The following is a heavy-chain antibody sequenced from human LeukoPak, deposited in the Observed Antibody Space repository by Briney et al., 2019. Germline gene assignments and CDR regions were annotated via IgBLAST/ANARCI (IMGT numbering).Heavy chain of an antibody. V-gene: IGHV3-53*01. CDR3: VRSRDSSGWYPFQH. J-gene: IGHJ1*01. D-gene: IGHD6-19*01. CDR2: LYTGGRT. Sequence: PGGSLRLSCAASGFTVSSNNNYMSWVRQAPGKGPEWVSVLYTGGRTDYADFVRGRFTISRDNSKNTLYLQMNSLRAEDTAVYYCVRSRDSSGWYPFQHWGQGTLVTVSS. CDR1: GFTVSSNNNY.